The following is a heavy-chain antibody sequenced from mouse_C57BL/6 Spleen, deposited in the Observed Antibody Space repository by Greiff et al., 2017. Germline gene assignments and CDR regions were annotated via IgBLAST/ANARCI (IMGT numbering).Heavy chain of an antibody. CDR2: IDPANGNT. J-gene: IGHJ4*01. D-gene: IGHD1-1*01. Sequence: VQLQQSVAELVRPGASVKLSCTASGFNIKTTYMHWVKQRPEQGLEWIGRIDPANGNTKYAPKFQGKATITADTSSNTAYLQLSSLTSEDTAIYYCARSVVANLDAMDYWGQGTSVTVSS. CDR3: ARSVVANLDAMDY. V-gene: IGHV14-3*01. CDR1: GFNIKTTY.